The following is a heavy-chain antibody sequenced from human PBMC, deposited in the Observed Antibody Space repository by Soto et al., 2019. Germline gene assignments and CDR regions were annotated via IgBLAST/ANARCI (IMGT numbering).Heavy chain of an antibody. V-gene: IGHV4-31*03. CDR3: ARRSPTSYFDP. D-gene: IGHD1-26*01. J-gene: IGHJ5*02. CDR1: GGSINRGGQY. Sequence: QVQLQESGPGLVKPSQTLSLTCSVSGGSINRGGQYWSWIRQPPGKGLEWIGYVYYSGLTHYSPSLKSRVTISIDTSKKQFSLKLNSVTAADTGVYYCARRSPTSYFDPWGQGTLVTVSS. CDR2: VYYSGLT.